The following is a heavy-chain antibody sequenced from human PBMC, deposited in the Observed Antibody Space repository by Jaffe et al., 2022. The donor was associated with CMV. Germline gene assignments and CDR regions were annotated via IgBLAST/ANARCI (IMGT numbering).Heavy chain of an antibody. Sequence: QVQLVQSGAEVKKPGSSVKVSCKASGGTFSSYAISWVRQAPGQGLEWMGGIIPIFGTANYAQKFQGRVTITADESTSTAYMELSSLRSEDTAVYYCARARGGEEHVIDPERARTYYYGMDVWGQGTTVTVSS. D-gene: IGHD2-21*01. J-gene: IGHJ6*02. CDR3: ARARGGEEHVIDPERARTYYYGMDV. V-gene: IGHV1-69*01. CDR2: IIPIFGTA. CDR1: GGTFSSYA.